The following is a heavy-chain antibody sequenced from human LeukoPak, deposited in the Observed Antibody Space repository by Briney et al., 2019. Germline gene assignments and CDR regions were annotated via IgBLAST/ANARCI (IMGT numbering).Heavy chain of an antibody. CDR2: INHSGST. V-gene: IGHV4-34*01. J-gene: IGHJ4*02. CDR3: ARELVDYDFWSGYYPKYYFDY. CDR1: GGSFSGYY. Sequence: SETLSLTCAVYGGSFSGYYWSWIRQPPGKGLEWIGEINHSGSTNYNPSLKSRVTISVDTSKNQFSLKLSSVTAADTAVYYRARELVDYDFWSGYYPKYYFDYWGQGTLVTVSS. D-gene: IGHD3-3*01.